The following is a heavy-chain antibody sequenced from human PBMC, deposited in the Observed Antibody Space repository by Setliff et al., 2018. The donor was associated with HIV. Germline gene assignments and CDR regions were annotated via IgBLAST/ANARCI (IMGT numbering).Heavy chain of an antibody. V-gene: IGHV4-4*07. CDR2: IYPTGSS. J-gene: IGHJ6*02. D-gene: IGHD3-10*01. CDR3: ARTFGDLKHYNYYYTIDV. CDR1: GGSMSSYY. Sequence: SETLSLTCTVSGGSMSSYYWSWIRQPAGKGLEWIGRIYPTGSSNYNPSLRSRVTMSVDTSKNQISLKLSSVTAADTAVYYCARTFGDLKHYNYYYTIDVWGQGTTVTVSS.